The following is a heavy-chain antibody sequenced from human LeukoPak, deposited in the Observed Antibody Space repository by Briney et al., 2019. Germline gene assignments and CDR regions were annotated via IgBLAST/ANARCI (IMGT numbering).Heavy chain of an antibody. D-gene: IGHD2-21*02. CDR3: ARTAYCGADCHYYFDY. V-gene: IGHV3-74*01. J-gene: IGHJ4*02. CDR2: IKSDGSST. CDR1: GFTFSTDW. Sequence: GGSLRLSCAASGFTFSTDWMHWVRQAPGKGLVWVSRIKSDGSSTTYADSVKGRFTISRDNAKNTLYLQMNSLRAEDSAVYYCARTAYCGADCHYYFDYWGQGTLVTVSS.